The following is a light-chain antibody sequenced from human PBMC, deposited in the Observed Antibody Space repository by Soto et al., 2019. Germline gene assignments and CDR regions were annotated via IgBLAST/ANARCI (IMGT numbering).Light chain of an antibody. CDR2: GAS. J-gene: IGKJ1*01. CDR1: QSVSSN. Sequence: EIVMTQSPATLSVSPGERATLSCRASQSVSSNLAWYQQKPGQAPRLLIYGASTRATGIPTRFSGSGSGTEFTLTISSLQSEDISVYCCQQYNNWPQFGQGTKVEIK. CDR3: QQYNNWPQ. V-gene: IGKV3-15*01.